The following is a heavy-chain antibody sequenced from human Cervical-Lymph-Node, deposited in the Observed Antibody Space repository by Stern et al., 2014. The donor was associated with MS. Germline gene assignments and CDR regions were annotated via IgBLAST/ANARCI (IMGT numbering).Heavy chain of an antibody. CDR2: INPTGGST. D-gene: IGHD2-2*01. CDR3: ARAGSSNSNYFDY. J-gene: IGHJ4*02. CDR1: GYTFTGYY. Sequence: DQLVESGAEVKKPGASVKVSCKASGYTFTGYYMYWVRQASGQGLEWMGIINPTGGSTTYAQTFQGRVTMTADTSTSTVYMDLSSLTSEDTAIYYCARAGSSNSNYFDYWGQGTLVTVSS. V-gene: IGHV1-46*01.